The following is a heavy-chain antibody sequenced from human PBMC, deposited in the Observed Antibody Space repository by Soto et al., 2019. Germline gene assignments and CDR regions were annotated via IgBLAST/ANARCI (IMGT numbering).Heavy chain of an antibody. J-gene: IGHJ6*02. CDR3: VKDSDQLLFDYYYYGMDV. CDR2: VSYDGSFK. Sequence: QVQLVESGGGVVQPGGSLRLSCEASGFTFSKFGIHWVRQAPGKGLEWVAVVSYDGSFKYYADSVKGRFTISRDNSKNTLYLQMNSLRPEDTALYYCVKDSDQLLFDYYYYGMDVWGQGTTVTVSS. CDR1: GFTFSKFG. D-gene: IGHD2-2*01. V-gene: IGHV3-30*18.